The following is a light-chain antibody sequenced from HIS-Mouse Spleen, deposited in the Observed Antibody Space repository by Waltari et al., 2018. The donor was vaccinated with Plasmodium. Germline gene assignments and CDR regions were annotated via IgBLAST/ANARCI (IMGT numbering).Light chain of an antibody. Sequence: EIVMTQSPATLSVSPGDRATLSCKASQSVSSNFAWYQQKPGQAPLLLIYGASTRATVIPARLSGMGAGTEFTLTISCLQSEDFAVYYCQQYNNWSFTFGPGTKVDIK. V-gene: IGKV3-15*01. CDR2: GAS. CDR1: QSVSSN. CDR3: QQYNNWSFT. J-gene: IGKJ3*01.